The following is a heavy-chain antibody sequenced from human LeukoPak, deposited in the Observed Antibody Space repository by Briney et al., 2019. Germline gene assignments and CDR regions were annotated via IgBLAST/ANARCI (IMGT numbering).Heavy chain of an antibody. CDR2: VWYDGTNE. Sequence: SGGSLRLSCATSGFTFSNHAMHWVRQAPGKGLEWVALVWYDGTNEHYGDSVKGRFTISRDNSQNTLYLQMNSLGAGDTALYFCARSLHAYAPIRGAFEIWGRGTMVTVSS. V-gene: IGHV3-33*01. CDR3: ARSLHAYAPIRGAFEI. D-gene: IGHD5/OR15-5a*01. J-gene: IGHJ3*02. CDR1: GFTFSNHA.